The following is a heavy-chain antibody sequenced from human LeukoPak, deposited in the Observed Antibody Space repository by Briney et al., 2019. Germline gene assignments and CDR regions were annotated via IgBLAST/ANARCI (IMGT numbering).Heavy chain of an antibody. CDR2: ISSSSYI. Sequence: GGSLRLSCAASGFTFSSYSMNWVRQAPGKGLEWVSSISSSSYIYYADSVKGRFTISRDNAKNSLYLQMNSLRAEDTAVYYCARLPSVWDYFDYWGQGTLVTVSS. J-gene: IGHJ4*02. CDR1: GFTFSSYS. CDR3: ARLPSVWDYFDY. V-gene: IGHV3-21*01. D-gene: IGHD3-16*01.